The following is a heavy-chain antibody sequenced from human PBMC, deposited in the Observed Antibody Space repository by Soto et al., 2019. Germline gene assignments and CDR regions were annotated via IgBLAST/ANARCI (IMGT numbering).Heavy chain of an antibody. V-gene: IGHV4-59*01. CDR3: ARGYSSSSYFDY. CDR1: GGSISSYY. D-gene: IGHD6-6*01. Sequence: SETLSLTCTVSGGSISSYYWSWIRQPPGKGLEWIGYIYYSGSTNYNPSLKSRVTISVDTSKNQFSLKLSSVTAADTAVYYCARGYSSSSYFDYWGQGTLVTVSS. CDR2: IYYSGST. J-gene: IGHJ4*02.